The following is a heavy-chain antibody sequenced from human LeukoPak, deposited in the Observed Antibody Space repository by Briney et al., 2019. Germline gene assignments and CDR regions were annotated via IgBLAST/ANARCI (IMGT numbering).Heavy chain of an antibody. CDR2: ISYDGSNK. J-gene: IGHJ4*02. D-gene: IGHD6-13*01. Sequence: GGSLRLSCAASGFTFSSYGMHWVRQAPGKGLEWVAVISYDGSNKYYADSVKGRFTISRDNSKNTLYLQMNSLGAEDTAVYYCAKDPYRVYSSSLAPGYFDNWGQGTLVTVSS. CDR3: AKDPYRVYSSSLAPGYFDN. V-gene: IGHV3-30*18. CDR1: GFTFSSYG.